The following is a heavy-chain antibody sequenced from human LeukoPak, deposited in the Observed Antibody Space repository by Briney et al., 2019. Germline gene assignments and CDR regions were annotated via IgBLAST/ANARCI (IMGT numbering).Heavy chain of an antibody. Sequence: ASVKVSCKASGYTFTSYDINWVRQATGQGLEWMGWMNPNSGNTGYAQKFQGRVTMTRNISISTAYMELSSLRSEDTAVYYCARTAAAGSLWYYYYGMDVWGQGTTVTVSS. J-gene: IGHJ6*02. CDR1: GYTFTSYD. D-gene: IGHD6-13*01. V-gene: IGHV1-8*01. CDR2: MNPNSGNT. CDR3: ARTAAAGSLWYYYYGMDV.